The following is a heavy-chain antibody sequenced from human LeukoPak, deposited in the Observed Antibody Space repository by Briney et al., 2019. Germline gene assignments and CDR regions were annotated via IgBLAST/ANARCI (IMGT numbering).Heavy chain of an antibody. J-gene: IGHJ5*02. CDR2: IYYSGST. Sequence: PSETLSLTCTVSGGSISSSSYYWGWIRQPPGKGLEWIGSIYYSGSTYYNPSLKSRVTISVDTSKNQFSPKLSSVTAADTAVYYCARLEDSSSWSVWFDPWGQGTLVTVSS. D-gene: IGHD6-13*01. CDR3: ARLEDSSSWSVWFDP. CDR1: GGSISSSSYY. V-gene: IGHV4-39*01.